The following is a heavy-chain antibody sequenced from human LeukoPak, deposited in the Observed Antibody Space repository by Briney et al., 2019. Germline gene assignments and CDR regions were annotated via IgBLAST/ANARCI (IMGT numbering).Heavy chain of an antibody. Sequence: PGGSLRLSCAASGFTFSNYWMTWVRQAPGKGLEWVANIKQDGSEKYYVDSVKGRFTISRDNAKNSLYLQMNSLRAEDTAVYYCARGWLRAYYFDYWGQGTLVTVSS. CDR2: IKQDGSEK. CDR1: GFTFSNYW. V-gene: IGHV3-7*05. J-gene: IGHJ4*02. D-gene: IGHD5-12*01. CDR3: ARGWLRAYYFDY.